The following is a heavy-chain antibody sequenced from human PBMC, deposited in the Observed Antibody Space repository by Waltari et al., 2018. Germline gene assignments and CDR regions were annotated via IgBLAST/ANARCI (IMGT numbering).Heavy chain of an antibody. CDR1: GGTFSSYA. D-gene: IGHD3-22*01. J-gene: IGHJ6*02. Sequence: QVQLVQSGAEVKKPGSSVKVSCKASGGTFSSYAISWVRQAPGQGLEWMGGIIPIFGTANYAQKFQGRVTITADESTSTAYMELSSLRSEDTAVYYCARDRDSSGYYYYYYGMDVWGQGTTVTVSS. CDR2: IIPIFGTA. CDR3: ARDRDSSGYYYYYYGMDV. V-gene: IGHV1-69*12.